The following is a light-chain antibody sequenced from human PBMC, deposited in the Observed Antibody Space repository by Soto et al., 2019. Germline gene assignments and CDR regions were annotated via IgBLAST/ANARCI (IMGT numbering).Light chain of an antibody. CDR2: LKSDGSH. CDR1: SGHSSYA. J-gene: IGLJ3*02. CDR3: QTWGTGIQGV. Sequence: QPVLTQSPSASASLGASVKLTCTLSSGHSSYAIAWHQQQPEKGPRYLMKLKSDGSHIKGDGIPDRFSGSSSGAERYLTISSLQSEDEGDYYCQTWGTGIQGVFGGGTKVTVL. V-gene: IGLV4-69*01.